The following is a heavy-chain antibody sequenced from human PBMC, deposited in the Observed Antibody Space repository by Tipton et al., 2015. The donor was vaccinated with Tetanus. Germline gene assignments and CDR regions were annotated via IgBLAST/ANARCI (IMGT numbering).Heavy chain of an antibody. CDR2: IDTDNGNT. V-gene: IGHV1-3*04. D-gene: IGHD2-15*01. CDR3: ARAQRLVIMVASTP. Sequence: QSGPEVKKPGASVKVSCKGSGYSFSSYAIHWVRQAPGQRLEWMGLIDTDNGNTYYSQKFQDRVTITRDTSASTAYMELNSLRSEDTAVYYCARAQRLVIMVASTPWGQGTLVTVSS. CDR1: GYSFSSYA. J-gene: IGHJ4*02.